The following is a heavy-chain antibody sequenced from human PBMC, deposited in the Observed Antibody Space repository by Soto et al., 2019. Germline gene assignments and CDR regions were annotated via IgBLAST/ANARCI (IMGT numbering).Heavy chain of an antibody. CDR2: INHSGST. D-gene: IGHD1-1*01. V-gene: IGHV4-34*01. Sequence: SETLSLTCAVYGGSFSGYYWSWIRQPPGKGLEWIGEINHSGSTNYNPSLKSRVTISVDTSKNQFSLKLSSVTAADTAVYYCARGWNPRTKKNWFDPWGQGTLVTVSS. CDR3: ARGWNPRTKKNWFDP. CDR1: GGSFSGYY. J-gene: IGHJ5*02.